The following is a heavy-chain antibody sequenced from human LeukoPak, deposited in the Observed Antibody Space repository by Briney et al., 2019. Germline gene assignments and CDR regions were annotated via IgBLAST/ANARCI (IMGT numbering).Heavy chain of an antibody. V-gene: IGHV3-7*01. D-gene: IGHD4-23*01. Sequence: PGGSLRLSCAASGFTFSSYWMSWVRQAPGKGLEWVANIKQDGSEKYYVDSVKGRFTISRDNAKNSLYLQMNSLRAEDTAVYYCARDGNPLGYNWFDPWGQGTLVTVSS. J-gene: IGHJ5*02. CDR3: ARDGNPLGYNWFDP. CDR2: IKQDGSEK. CDR1: GFTFSSYW.